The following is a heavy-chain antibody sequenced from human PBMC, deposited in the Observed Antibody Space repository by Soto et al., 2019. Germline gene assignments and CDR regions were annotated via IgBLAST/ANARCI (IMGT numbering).Heavy chain of an antibody. Sequence: SETLSLTCTVSGGSISSYYWSWIRQPPGKGLEWIGYIYCSGSTNYNPYLKSRVTISVDTSTTQFSLKLSSVTAADTAVYYFVRTRNILTGYPGDFDYWGQGTLVTVSS. CDR1: GGSISSYY. V-gene: IGHV4-59*01. CDR2: IYCSGST. D-gene: IGHD3-9*01. CDR3: VRTRNILTGYPGDFDY. J-gene: IGHJ4*02.